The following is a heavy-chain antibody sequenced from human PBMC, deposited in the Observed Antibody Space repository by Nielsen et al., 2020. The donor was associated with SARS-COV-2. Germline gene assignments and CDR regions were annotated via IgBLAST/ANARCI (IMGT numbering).Heavy chain of an antibody. CDR3: ARHIAVAGIGWFDP. Sequence: KVSCKGSGYSFTSYWIGWVRQMPGKGLEWMGIIYPGDSDTRYSPSFQGQVTISADKSISTAYLQWCSLKASDTAMYYCARHIAVAGIGWFDPWGQGTLVTVSS. CDR1: GYSFTSYW. CDR2: IYPGDSDT. J-gene: IGHJ5*02. V-gene: IGHV5-51*01. D-gene: IGHD6-19*01.